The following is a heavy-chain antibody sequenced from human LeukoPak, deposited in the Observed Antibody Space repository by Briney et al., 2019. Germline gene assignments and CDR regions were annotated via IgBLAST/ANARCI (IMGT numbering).Heavy chain of an antibody. CDR1: GYTFTGYY. CDR2: INPNSGGT. V-gene: IGHV1-2*02. D-gene: IGHD3-9*01. J-gene: IGHJ3*02. Sequence: ASVKVSCKASGYTFTGYYMHWVRQAPGQGLEWMGWINPNSGGTNHAQKFQGRVTMTRDTSISTAYMELSRLRSDDTAVYYCARAEELRYFDWLPGAFDIWGQGTMVTVSS. CDR3: ARAEELRYFDWLPGAFDI.